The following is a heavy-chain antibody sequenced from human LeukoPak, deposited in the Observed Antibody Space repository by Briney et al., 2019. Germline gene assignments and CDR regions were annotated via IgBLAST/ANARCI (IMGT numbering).Heavy chain of an antibody. CDR1: GGSFSTYY. D-gene: IGHD6-6*01. V-gene: IGHV4-4*09. J-gene: IGHJ4*02. Sequence: WETLSLTCTVSGGSFSTYYWSWIRRPPGKGLEWIAYIHASGPTKYNPSLKSRITISVDTSKKQFSLTLSSVTAADTPVYYCARHDAGIAARPFDNWGEGTLVTVSS. CDR3: ARHDAGIAARPFDN. CDR2: IHASGPT.